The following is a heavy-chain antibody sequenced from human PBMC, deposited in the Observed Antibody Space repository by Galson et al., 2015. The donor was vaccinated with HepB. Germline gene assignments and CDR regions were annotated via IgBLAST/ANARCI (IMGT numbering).Heavy chain of an antibody. D-gene: IGHD6-13*01. CDR3: TRTPVSSSWYRDFDY. Sequence: SLRLSCAASGFTFSGSAMHWVRQASGKGLEWVGRIRSKANSYATAYAASVKGRFTISRDDSKNTAYLQMNSLKTEDTAVYYCTRTPVSSSWYRDFDYWGQGTLVTVSS. J-gene: IGHJ4*02. V-gene: IGHV3-73*01. CDR1: GFTFSGSA. CDR2: IRSKANSYAT.